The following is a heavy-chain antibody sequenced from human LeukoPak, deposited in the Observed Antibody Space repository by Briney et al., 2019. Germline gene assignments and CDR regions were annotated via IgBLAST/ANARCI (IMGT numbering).Heavy chain of an antibody. CDR3: ARDSPRYRSGGSCYEYNWFDP. J-gene: IGHJ5*02. D-gene: IGHD2-15*01. V-gene: IGHV4-30-4*01. CDR2: IYYSGST. CDR1: GGSISSGDYY. Sequence: SETLSLTCTVSGGSISSGDYYWSWIRQPPGKGLEWIGYIYYSGSTYYNPSLKSRVTISVDTSKNQFSLKLSSVTAADTAVYYCARDSPRYRSGGSCYEYNWFDPWGQGTLVTVSS.